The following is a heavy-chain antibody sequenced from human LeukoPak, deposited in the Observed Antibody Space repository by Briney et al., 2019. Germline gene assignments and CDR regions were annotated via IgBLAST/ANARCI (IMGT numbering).Heavy chain of an antibody. CDR2: INPNSGGT. J-gene: IGHJ5*02. CDR3: ARADMSRGWFDP. V-gene: IGHV1-2*02. Sequence: ASVKVSCKASGYTFTGYYMHWVRQAPGQGLEWMGWINPNSGGTNYAQKLQGRVTMTRDTSISTAYMELSRLRSDDTAVYYCARADMSRGWFDPWGQGTLVTVSS. CDR1: GYTFTGYY. D-gene: IGHD3-9*01.